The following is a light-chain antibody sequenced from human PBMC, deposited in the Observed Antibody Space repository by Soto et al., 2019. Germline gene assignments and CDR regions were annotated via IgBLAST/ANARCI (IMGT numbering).Light chain of an antibody. CDR2: DVS. Sequence: QSALTQPASVSGSPGQSITISCTGTSSDVGGYNFVSWYQQHPGKAPKLMIYDVSNRPSGVSNRFSGSKSGNTASLTISGLQTGDDADYYCSSYTSSTTDVFGTGTKVTVL. CDR1: SSDVGGYNF. J-gene: IGLJ1*01. V-gene: IGLV2-14*01. CDR3: SSYTSSTTDV.